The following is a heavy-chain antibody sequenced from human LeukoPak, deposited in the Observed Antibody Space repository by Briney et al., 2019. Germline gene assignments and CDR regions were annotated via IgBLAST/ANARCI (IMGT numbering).Heavy chain of an antibody. V-gene: IGHV3-30-3*01. CDR2: ISYDGSNI. CDR1: GFTFSTYS. J-gene: IGHJ6*02. D-gene: IGHD2-15*01. Sequence: GGSLRLSCAASGFTFSTYSIHWVRQAPGKGLEWVTIISYDGSNIYYADSVRGRFTISRDNSKNTLYLQMNSLRAEDTAVYYCARAATREYYYYGMDAWGQGTTVTVSS. CDR3: ARAATREYYYYGMDA.